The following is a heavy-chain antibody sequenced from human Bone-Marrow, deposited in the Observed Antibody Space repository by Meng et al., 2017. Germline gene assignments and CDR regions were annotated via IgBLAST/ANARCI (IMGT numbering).Heavy chain of an antibody. Sequence: SETLSLTCTVSGGSISSYYWSWIRQPPGKGLEWIGYIYYSGSTNYNPSLKSRVTITVDTSKNQFSLKLSSVTAADTAVYYCARGRDGNNLAAFDIWGQGTMVTVSS. V-gene: IGHV4-59*01. D-gene: IGHD5-24*01. CDR2: IYYSGST. CDR1: GGSISSYY. CDR3: ARGRDGNNLAAFDI. J-gene: IGHJ3*02.